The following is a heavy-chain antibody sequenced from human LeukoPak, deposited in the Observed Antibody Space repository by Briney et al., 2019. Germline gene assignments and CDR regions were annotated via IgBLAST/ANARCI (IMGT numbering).Heavy chain of an antibody. CDR3: AKAGPRKDYEVDY. D-gene: IGHD3-16*01. J-gene: IGHJ4*02. CDR1: GFTFSSYA. Sequence: PGGSLRLSCAASGFTFSSYAMSWVRQAPGKGLEWVSVISGGGCGTYYADSAKGRFTISRDNSKNTLYLQMNSLRAEDTAVYYCAKAGPRKDYEVDYWGQGTLVSVSS. V-gene: IGHV3-23*01. CDR2: ISGGGCGT.